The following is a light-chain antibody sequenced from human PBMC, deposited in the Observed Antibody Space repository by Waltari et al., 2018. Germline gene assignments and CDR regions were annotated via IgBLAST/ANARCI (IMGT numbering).Light chain of an antibody. Sequence: QSVLTQPPSASGTPGQRVTISCSGSSSNIGTYYVYWYHQLPGTAPKLLIYRNKPRPSGVPDRFSGSKSGTSASLAISGLRSEDEADYYCAVWDDSLTGQVIFGGGTKLTVL. CDR3: AVWDDSLTGQVI. CDR1: SSNIGTYY. CDR2: RNK. J-gene: IGLJ2*01. V-gene: IGLV1-47*01.